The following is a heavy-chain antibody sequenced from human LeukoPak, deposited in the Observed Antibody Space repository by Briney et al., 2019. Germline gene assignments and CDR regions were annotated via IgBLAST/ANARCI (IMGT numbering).Heavy chain of an antibody. CDR2: INPNSGGT. CDR1: GNTLTGYD. V-gene: IGHV1-2*02. D-gene: IGHD2-15*01. CDR3: ASRFCGGGTCYSGLAY. Sequence: ASVKVSCKASGNTLTGYDIHWVRQAPGQGLEWMGWINPNSGGTNYAQKFQGRVTMTRDTSISSIYMELSRLRSDDTAVYYCASRFCGGGTCYSGLAYWGQGTLVTVSS. J-gene: IGHJ4*02.